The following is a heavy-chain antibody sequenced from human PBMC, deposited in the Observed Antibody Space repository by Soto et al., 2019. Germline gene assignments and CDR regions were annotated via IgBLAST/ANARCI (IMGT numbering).Heavy chain of an antibody. V-gene: IGHV3-7*01. Sequence: GGSLRLSCAASGFTFSSYWMSWVRQAPGKGLEWVANIKQDGSEKYYVDSVKGRFTISRDNAKNSLYLQMNSLRAEDTAVYYCASIAARFYYGMDVWGQGTTVTVSS. CDR3: ASIAARFYYGMDV. D-gene: IGHD6-6*01. J-gene: IGHJ6*02. CDR1: GFTFSSYW. CDR2: IKQDGSEK.